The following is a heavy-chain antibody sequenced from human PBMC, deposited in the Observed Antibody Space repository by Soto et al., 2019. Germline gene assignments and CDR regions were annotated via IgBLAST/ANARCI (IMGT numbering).Heavy chain of an antibody. CDR1: GGSISSYY. J-gene: IGHJ6*02. V-gene: IGHV4-4*07. D-gene: IGHD3-10*01. CDR2: IYTSGST. CDR3: AREQGGFGEVLGIYYYYGMDV. Sequence: SETLSLTCTVSGGSISSYYWSWIRQPAGKGLEWIWRIYTSGSTTYNPALTRRVTMPVDTSKTPFSLKLSSETAGDTGVDLCAREQGGFGEVLGIYYYYGMDVWGQGTTVTGS.